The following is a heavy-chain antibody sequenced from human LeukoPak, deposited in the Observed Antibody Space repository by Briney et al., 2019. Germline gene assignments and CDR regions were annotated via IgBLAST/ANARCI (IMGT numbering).Heavy chain of an antibody. CDR2: MNPNSGNT. CDR1: GYTFTSYD. CDR3: ARGYDSSGYYDY. D-gene: IGHD3-22*01. J-gene: IGHJ4*02. V-gene: IGHV1-8*01. Sequence: ASVRVSCKASGYTFTSYDINWVRQATGQGLEWMGWMNPNSGNTGYAQKFQGRVTMTRNTSISTAYMELSSLRSEDTAVYYCARGYDSSGYYDYWGQGILVTVSS.